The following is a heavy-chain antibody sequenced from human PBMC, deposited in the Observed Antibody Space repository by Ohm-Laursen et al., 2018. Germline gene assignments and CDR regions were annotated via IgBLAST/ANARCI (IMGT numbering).Heavy chain of an antibody. Sequence: SLRLSCAASGFTFRNSWMTWVRQSPGKGLEWVANIKGDGTETYYVDSVRGRFTISRDNPKNSLFLQLSNVRAEDTAVYYCARNPYDYWGQGTLVTVSS. CDR3: ARNPYDY. V-gene: IGHV3-7*01. D-gene: IGHD1-14*01. CDR2: IKGDGTET. J-gene: IGHJ4*02. CDR1: GFTFRNSW.